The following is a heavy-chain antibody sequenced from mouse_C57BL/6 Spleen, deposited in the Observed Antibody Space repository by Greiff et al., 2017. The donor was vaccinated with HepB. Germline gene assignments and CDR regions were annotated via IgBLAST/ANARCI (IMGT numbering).Heavy chain of an antibody. Sequence: QVHVKQPGAELVKPGASVKLSCKASGYTFTSYWMHWVKQRPGRGLEWIGRIDPNSGGTKYNEKFKSKATLTVDKPSSTAYMQLSSLTSEDSAVYYCALYYDYDAAWFAYWGQGTLVTVSA. J-gene: IGHJ3*01. CDR3: ALYYDYDAAWFAY. CDR2: IDPNSGGT. D-gene: IGHD2-4*01. CDR1: GYTFTSYW. V-gene: IGHV1-72*01.